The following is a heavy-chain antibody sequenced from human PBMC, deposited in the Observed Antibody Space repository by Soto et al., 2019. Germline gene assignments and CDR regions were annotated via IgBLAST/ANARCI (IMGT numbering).Heavy chain of an antibody. D-gene: IGHD2-2*01. CDR3: ARGGGDCSSTSCYFDY. CDR1: GFTFDDYG. CDR2: INWNGGST. V-gene: IGHV3-20*01. Sequence: GESLISCAASGFTFDDYGMSWVRQAPGKGLEWVSGINWNGGSTGYADSVKGRFTISRDNAKNSLYLQMNSLRAEDTALYHCARGGGDCSSTSCYFDYWGQGTLVTVSS. J-gene: IGHJ4*02.